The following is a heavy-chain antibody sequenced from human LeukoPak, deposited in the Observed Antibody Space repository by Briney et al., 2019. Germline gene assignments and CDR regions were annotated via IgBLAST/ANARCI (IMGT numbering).Heavy chain of an antibody. CDR1: GFTFSTYA. J-gene: IGHJ4*02. CDR3: VTSIRRITISS. V-gene: IGHV3-30*04. D-gene: IGHD3-3*01. CDR2: ISYNGSHQ. Sequence: GGSLRLSCAASGFTFSTYAMHWVRQAPGKGLEWLTVISYNGSHQYYSDSVRGRFTISRDNSRNSVFLQINRLRPEDTAVYYRVTSIRRITISSWGQGTLVTVSS.